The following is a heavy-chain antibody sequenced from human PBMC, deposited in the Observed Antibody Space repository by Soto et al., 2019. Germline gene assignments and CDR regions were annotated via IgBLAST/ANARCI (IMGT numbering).Heavy chain of an antibody. CDR1: GFTFRSYG. J-gene: IGHJ6*02. Sequence: GGSLRLSCAASGFTFRSYGMHWVRQAPGKGLEWVAVISYDGSNKYYADSVKGRFTISRDNSKNTLYLQMNSLRAEDTAVYYCAKDGGGSYLGAYYYYGMDVWGQGTTVTVSS. V-gene: IGHV3-30*18. CDR3: AKDGGGSYLGAYYYYGMDV. CDR2: ISYDGSNK. D-gene: IGHD1-26*01.